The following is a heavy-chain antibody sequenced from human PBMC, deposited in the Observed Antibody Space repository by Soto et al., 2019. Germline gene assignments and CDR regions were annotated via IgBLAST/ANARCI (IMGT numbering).Heavy chain of an antibody. CDR1: GFTFSSYA. CDR3: ANDHKRDGQPFDY. D-gene: IGHD2-2*01. Sequence: GGSLRLSCAASGFTFSSYAMSWVRQAPGKGLEWVSAISGSGGSTYYADSVKGRFTISRDNSKNTLYLQMNSLRAEDTAVYYCANDHKRDGQPFDYWGQGTLVTVSS. CDR2: ISGSGGST. V-gene: IGHV3-23*01. J-gene: IGHJ4*02.